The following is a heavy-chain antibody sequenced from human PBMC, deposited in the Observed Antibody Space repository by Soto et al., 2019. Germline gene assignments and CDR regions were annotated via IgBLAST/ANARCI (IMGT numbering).Heavy chain of an antibody. J-gene: IGHJ5*02. CDR3: ARHQSHSSSYVDP. V-gene: IGHV4-39*01. D-gene: IGHD6-13*01. CDR1: GGSISSSSYY. CDR2: IYYSGST. Sequence: PSETLSLTCTVSGGSISSSSYYWGWIRQPPGKGLEWIGYIYYSGSTYYNPSLKSRVTISVDTSKNQFSLKLSSVTAADTAVYYCARHQSHSSSYVDPWGQGTLVTVSS.